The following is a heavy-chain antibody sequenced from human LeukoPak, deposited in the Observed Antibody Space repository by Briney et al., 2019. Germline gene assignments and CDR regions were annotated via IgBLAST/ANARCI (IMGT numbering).Heavy chain of an antibody. D-gene: IGHD6-19*01. V-gene: IGHV3-43*01. Sequence: GGSLRLSCAASGFTFDDYTMSWVRQAPGKGLEWVALISWDGDNTYYADSVKGRFTISRDNSKNSLYLQMNSLRTDDTALYYCAKGNSIAVAAFFDYWGQGTLVTVSS. J-gene: IGHJ4*02. CDR1: GFTFDDYT. CDR3: AKGNSIAVAAFFDY. CDR2: ISWDGDNT.